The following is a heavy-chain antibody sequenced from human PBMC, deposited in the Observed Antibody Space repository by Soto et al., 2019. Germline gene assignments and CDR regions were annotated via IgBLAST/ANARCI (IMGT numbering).Heavy chain of an antibody. CDR2: IYYSGST. D-gene: IGHD3-10*01. Sequence: QVQLQESGPGLVKPSETLSLTCTVSGGSISSYYWCWIRQPPGKGLEWIGYIYYSGSTNYNPSLKSRVTISVDPSKNQFSLKLNSMTAADTAVYYCVRHNYGSGSTYFDYWGQGTLVTVSS. J-gene: IGHJ4*02. CDR3: VRHNYGSGSTYFDY. CDR1: GGSISSYY. V-gene: IGHV4-59*08.